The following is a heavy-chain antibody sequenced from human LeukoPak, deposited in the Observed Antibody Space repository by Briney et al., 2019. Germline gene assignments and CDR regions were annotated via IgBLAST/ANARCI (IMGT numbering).Heavy chain of an antibody. V-gene: IGHV1-8*01. Sequence: ASVKVSRKHSVYTFSSYDINSLRPTTGQGRGWMGWINHTSGNTGYAQKLQGRDTITRDTSISTAYMELSSLRSEDTGVYYCARGSMVRERGYYYYYMDVGGKGTTVTVSS. CDR3: ARGSMVRERGYYYYYMDV. CDR2: INHTSGNT. J-gene: IGHJ6*03. CDR1: VYTFSSYD. D-gene: IGHD3-10*01.